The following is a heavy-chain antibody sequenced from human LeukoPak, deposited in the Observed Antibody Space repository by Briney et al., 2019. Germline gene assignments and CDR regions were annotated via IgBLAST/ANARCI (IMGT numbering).Heavy chain of an antibody. J-gene: IGHJ4*02. CDR3: AKDGGYNWNYGIDY. V-gene: IGHV3-33*06. CDR1: GFTFSSYG. D-gene: IGHD1-7*01. Sequence: PGRSLRLSCAASGFTFSSYGMHWVRQAPGKGLEWVAVIWYDGSNKYYADSVKGRFTISRDNSKNTLYMQMNSLRAEDTAVYYCAKDGGYNWNYGIDYWGQGTLVTLSS. CDR2: IWYDGSNK.